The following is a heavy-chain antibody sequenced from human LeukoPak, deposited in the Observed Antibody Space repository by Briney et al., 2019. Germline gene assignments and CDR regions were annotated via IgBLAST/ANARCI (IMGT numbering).Heavy chain of an antibody. D-gene: IGHD4-17*01. J-gene: IGHJ6*02. CDR1: GGSISSGGYY. CDR2: IYYSGST. CDR3: ARAGNGDYYYYYGMDV. V-gene: IGHV4-31*03. Sequence: SSETLSLTCTVSGGSISSGGYYWSWIRQHPGKGLEWIGYIYYSGSTYYNPSLKSRVTISVDTSKNQFSLKLSSVTAADTAVYYCARAGNGDYYYYYGMDVWGQGTTVTVSS.